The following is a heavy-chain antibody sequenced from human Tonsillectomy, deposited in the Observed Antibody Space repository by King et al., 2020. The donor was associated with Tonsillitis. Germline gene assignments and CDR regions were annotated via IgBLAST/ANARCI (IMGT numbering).Heavy chain of an antibody. V-gene: IGHV3-30*19. CDR1: GFTFSDYG. Sequence: VQLVESGGGVVQPGRSLRLSCVASGFTFSDYGVHWVRQAPGKGLEWVAVISYDGNRKHYLDSVKGRFTISRDNSKSTLYLQMNSLRVEDTAVYYCARERLYSSAGGIDSWGQGTLVTGSS. D-gene: IGHD6-19*01. CDR3: ARERLYSSAGGIDS. J-gene: IGHJ4*02. CDR2: ISYDGNRK.